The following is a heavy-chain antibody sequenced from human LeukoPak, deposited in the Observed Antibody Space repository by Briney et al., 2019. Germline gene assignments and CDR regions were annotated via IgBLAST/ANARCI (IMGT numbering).Heavy chain of an antibody. CDR3: ARNFDYDVHL. CDR1: GFTFSIYW. Sequence: SGGSLRLSCAASGFTFSIYWMHWVRQAPGKGLVWVSRINSDGITTHYADSVKGRFTISRDNAKNTLYLQMNSLRAEDTAVYCARNFDYDVHLWGQGTLVTVSS. CDR2: INSDGITT. J-gene: IGHJ5*02. D-gene: IGHD3-9*01. V-gene: IGHV3-74*01.